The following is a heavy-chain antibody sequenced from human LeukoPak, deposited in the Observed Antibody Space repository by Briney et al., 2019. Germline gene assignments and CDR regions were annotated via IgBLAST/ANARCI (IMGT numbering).Heavy chain of an antibody. CDR2: INSDGSST. J-gene: IGHJ6*02. V-gene: IGHV3-74*01. Sequence: GGSLRLSCAASGFTFRSYWMHWVRQVPGEGLVWVSRINSDGSSTSYADSVKGRFTISIDNCKNTLYLQTNSLRAEDTAVYYCARGSAARGVRGVINYYGMDVWGQGTTVTVSS. CDR3: ARGSAARGVRGVINYYGMDV. CDR1: GFTFRSYW. D-gene: IGHD3-10*01.